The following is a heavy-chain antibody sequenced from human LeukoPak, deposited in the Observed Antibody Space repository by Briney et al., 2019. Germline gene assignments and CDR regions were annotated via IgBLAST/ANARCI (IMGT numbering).Heavy chain of an antibody. J-gene: IGHJ4*02. CDR3: ASVAFGELTFDF. D-gene: IGHD3-10*01. CDR1: GFTVSSNY. Sequence: GGSLRLSCAASGFTVSSNYMSWVRQASGKGLEWVSVIYSGGSTYYADSVKGRFIISRDNSKNALYLQMNSLRAEDTAVYYCASVAFGELTFDFWGQGTLVTVSS. CDR2: IYSGGST. V-gene: IGHV3-53*01.